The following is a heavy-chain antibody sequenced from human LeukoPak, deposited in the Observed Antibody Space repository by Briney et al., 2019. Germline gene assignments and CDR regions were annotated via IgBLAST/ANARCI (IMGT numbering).Heavy chain of an antibody. CDR2: LYYGGSA. D-gene: IGHD2-15*01. CDR1: GDSISTSGYY. V-gene: IGHV4-39*07. CDR3: ATNSIGYCSGGSCYQVSDY. Sequence: PSETLSLTCTVSGDSISTSGYYWGWIRQPPGKGLEWIGGLYYGGSAYYNPSLKSRVTISGDTAKNQFSLKVTSVTAADTAVYYCATNSIGYCSGGSCYQVSDYWGQGTLVTVSS. J-gene: IGHJ4*02.